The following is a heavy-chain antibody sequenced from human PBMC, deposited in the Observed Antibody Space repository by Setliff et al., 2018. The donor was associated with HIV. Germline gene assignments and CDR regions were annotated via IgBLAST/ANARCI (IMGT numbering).Heavy chain of an antibody. CDR2: IYYNGSS. CDR1: GSISSGGYY. D-gene: IGHD3-22*01. J-gene: IGHJ3*02. V-gene: IGHV4-31*02. Sequence: GSISSGGYYWSWSRQHPGKGLEWIGNIYYNGSSYHNPSLKSRVTISVDTSKNQFSLKLSPVTAADTAVYYCARGRGPTYYYDSSGSRGAFDIWGQGTMVTVSS. CDR3: ARGRGPTYYYDSSGSRGAFDI.